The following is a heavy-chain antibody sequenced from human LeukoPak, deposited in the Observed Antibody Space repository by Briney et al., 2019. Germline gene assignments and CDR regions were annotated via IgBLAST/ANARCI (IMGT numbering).Heavy chain of an antibody. CDR3: ARANLWSGYSTINFYYYYYGMDV. J-gene: IGHJ6*02. D-gene: IGHD3-3*01. Sequence: ASVKVSCKASGGTFSSYAISWVRQAPGQGLEWMGGIIPIFGTANYAQKFQGRVTITADESTSTAYMELSSLRSEDTAVYYCARANLWSGYSTINFYYYYYGMDVWGQGTTVTVSS. CDR1: GGTFSSYA. V-gene: IGHV1-69*13. CDR2: IIPIFGTA.